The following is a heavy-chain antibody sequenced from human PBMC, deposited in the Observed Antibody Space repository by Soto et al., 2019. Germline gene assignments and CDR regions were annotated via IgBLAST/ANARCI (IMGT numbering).Heavy chain of an antibody. Sequence: EVQLVESGGGLVQPGRSLRLSCAASGFTFDDYAMHWVRQAPGKGLEWVSGISWNSGSIGYADSVKGRFTISRDNAKNSLYLQMNSLRAEDTALYYCAKEGGDGMDVWGHGTTVTVSS. D-gene: IGHD1-26*01. CDR2: ISWNSGSI. J-gene: IGHJ6*02. CDR3: AKEGGDGMDV. CDR1: GFTFDDYA. V-gene: IGHV3-9*01.